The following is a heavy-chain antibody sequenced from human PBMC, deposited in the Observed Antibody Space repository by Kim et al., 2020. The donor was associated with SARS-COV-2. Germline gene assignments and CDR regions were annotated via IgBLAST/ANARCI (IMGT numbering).Heavy chain of an antibody. CDR2: IYYSGST. J-gene: IGHJ2*01. V-gene: IGHV4-59*13. Sequence: SETLSLTCTVSGGSISTYYWSWIRQPPGKGLEYIGYIYYSGSTNYNPSLRSRFTISVDTSKNQFSLELSSVTAADTAVYYCARLPRLFYYYDSPGYLDLWGRGTLVTVSS. CDR3: ARLPRLFYYYDSPGYLDL. CDR1: GGSISTYY. D-gene: IGHD3-22*01.